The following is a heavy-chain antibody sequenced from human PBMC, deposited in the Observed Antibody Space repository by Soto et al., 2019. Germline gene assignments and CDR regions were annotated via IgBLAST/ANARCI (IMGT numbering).Heavy chain of an antibody. CDR2: ILWKSGAT. Sequence: EVQLVESGGGLVQPGTSLRLSCEVSGLRIDDYGMHWVRQVPGKGLEWVSGILWKSGATGYADSVKGRFTISRDHAKNYLYMQMNSLRGEDTALYYCVKDTKPGGADVWVQGTTVTVSS. D-gene: IGHD1-1*01. CDR1: GLRIDDYG. J-gene: IGHJ6*02. V-gene: IGHV3-9*01. CDR3: VKDTKPGGADV.